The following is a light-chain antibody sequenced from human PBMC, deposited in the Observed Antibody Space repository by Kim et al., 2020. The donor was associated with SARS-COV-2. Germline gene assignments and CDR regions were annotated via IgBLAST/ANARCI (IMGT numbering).Light chain of an antibody. CDR1: QSISSY. Sequence: SASVGDRVTITWRASQSISSYLNWDQQKPGKAPKLLIYAASSLQRGVPSRFSGSGSGTYFTLTISSLQPEDFATYYCQQSYSTPYTFGQGSKLEI. V-gene: IGKV1-39*01. CDR3: QQSYSTPYT. J-gene: IGKJ2*01. CDR2: AAS.